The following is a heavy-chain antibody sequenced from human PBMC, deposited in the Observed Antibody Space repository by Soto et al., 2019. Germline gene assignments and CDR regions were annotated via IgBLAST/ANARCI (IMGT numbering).Heavy chain of an antibody. CDR2: INPNSGGT. J-gene: IGHJ1*01. Sequence: GASVKVSCKASGYTFTGYYMHWVRQAPGQGIEWMGWINPNSGGTNYAQKFQGWVTMTRDTSISTAYMELSRLRSDDTAVYYCARGGLVRRRYDSSAHEYFQHWGQGTLVTVSS. CDR3: ARGGLVRRRYDSSAHEYFQH. D-gene: IGHD3-22*01. V-gene: IGHV1-2*04. CDR1: GYTFTGYY.